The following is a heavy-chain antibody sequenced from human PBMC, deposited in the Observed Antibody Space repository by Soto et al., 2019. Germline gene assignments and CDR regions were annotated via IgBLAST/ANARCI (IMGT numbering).Heavy chain of an antibody. CDR1: GYTFTSYG. V-gene: IGHV1-18*01. CDR2: ISAYNGNT. J-gene: IGHJ4*02. Sequence: ASVKVSCKASGYTFTSYGISWVRQAPGQGLEWMGWISAYNGNTNYAQKLQGRVTMTTDTSTSTAYMELRSLRSDDTAVYYYARMAEDCSGGSCYRGMNDYWGQGTLVTVSS. D-gene: IGHD2-15*01. CDR3: ARMAEDCSGGSCYRGMNDY.